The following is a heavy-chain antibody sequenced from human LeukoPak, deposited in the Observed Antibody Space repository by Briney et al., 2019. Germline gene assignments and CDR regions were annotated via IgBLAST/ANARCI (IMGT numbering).Heavy chain of an antibody. V-gene: IGHV3-74*01. CDR2: MDRAGDYT. Sequence: GRSLRLSCAASGFTFSDYWMHWVRQAPGKGLVWVSRMDRAGDYTTYAVSVNGRFTNSRDNAKNTLYLQMNSLRAEDTAVYYCASGNSHAFDIWGQGTMVTVSS. CDR1: GFTFSDYW. CDR3: ASGNSHAFDI. J-gene: IGHJ3*02.